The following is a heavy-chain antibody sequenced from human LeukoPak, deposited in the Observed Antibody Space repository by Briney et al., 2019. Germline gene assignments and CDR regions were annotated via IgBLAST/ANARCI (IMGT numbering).Heavy chain of an antibody. CDR1: GYTFTGHY. CDR3: ARVRIEAAGRGLDY. V-gene: IGHV1-2*02. D-gene: IGHD6-13*01. CDR2: VSPYSGDT. J-gene: IGHJ4*02. Sequence: ASVKVSCKASGYTFTGHYMHWVRQAPGQGLEWTGWVSPYSGDTNYAQNFEGRVTMTRDTSISTVYMELSRLTSDDTAVYFCARVRIEAAGRGLDYWGQGTPATVSS.